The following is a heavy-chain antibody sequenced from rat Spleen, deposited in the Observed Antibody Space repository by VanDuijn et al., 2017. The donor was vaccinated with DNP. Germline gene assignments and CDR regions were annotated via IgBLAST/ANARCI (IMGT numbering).Heavy chain of an antibody. CDR1: GFTFSSYW. D-gene: IGHD5-1*01. V-gene: IGHV7-7*01. J-gene: IGHJ2*01. CDR2: VRDKAHGYTT. Sequence: EVQLVETGGGLVQPGRSLKLSCVASGFTFSSYWMYWIRQPAGKAPEWLGFVRDKAHGYTTEYNQSVKGRFTISRDNTQNMVYLQMNTLRTEDTATYYCARGRTGSTYYFDYWGQGVMVTVSS. CDR3: ARGRTGSTYYFDY.